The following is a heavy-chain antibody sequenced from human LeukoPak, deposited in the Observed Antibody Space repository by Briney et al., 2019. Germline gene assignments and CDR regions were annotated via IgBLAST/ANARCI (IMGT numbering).Heavy chain of an antibody. J-gene: IGHJ4*02. Sequence: GESLQISCKGSGYGFTTYWIGWVRQMPGKGLEWMGIIYPGDSDTRYNPSFQGQVTISADKSISTTYLQWSSLKASDTAMYYCARRGVRGVMTGDFDYWGQGTLVTVPS. V-gene: IGHV5-51*01. CDR3: ARRGVRGVMTGDFDY. D-gene: IGHD3-10*01. CDR2: IYPGDSDT. CDR1: GYGFTTYW.